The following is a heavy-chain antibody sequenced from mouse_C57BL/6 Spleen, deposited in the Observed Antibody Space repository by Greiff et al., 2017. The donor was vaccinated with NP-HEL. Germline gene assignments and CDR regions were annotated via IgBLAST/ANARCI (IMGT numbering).Heavy chain of an antibody. Sequence: EVQRVESGGGLVQSGRSLRLSCATSGFTFSDFYMEWVRQAPGKGLEWIAASRNKANDYTTEYSASVKGRFIVSRDTSQSILYLQMNALRAEDTAIYYCARDAGSAMDYWGQGTSVTVSS. V-gene: IGHV7-1*01. CDR1: GFTFSDFY. CDR3: ARDAGSAMDY. J-gene: IGHJ4*01. CDR2: SRNKANDYTT. D-gene: IGHD3-1*01.